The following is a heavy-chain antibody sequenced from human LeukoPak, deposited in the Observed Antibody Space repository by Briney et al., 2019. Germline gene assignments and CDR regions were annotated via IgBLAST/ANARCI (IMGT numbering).Heavy chain of an antibody. CDR2: INPTSGRT. V-gene: IGHV1-46*01. J-gene: IGHJ4*02. Sequence: ASVKVSCKASGYTLTNYYMHWVRQAPGQGLEWMGIINPTSGRTSYAQKFQGRVTMTRDMSTGTVYMELSSLRSEDTAVYYCAREDYYDSGSNDYWGQGTLVTVSS. CDR1: GYTLTNYY. D-gene: IGHD3-22*01. CDR3: AREDYYDSGSNDY.